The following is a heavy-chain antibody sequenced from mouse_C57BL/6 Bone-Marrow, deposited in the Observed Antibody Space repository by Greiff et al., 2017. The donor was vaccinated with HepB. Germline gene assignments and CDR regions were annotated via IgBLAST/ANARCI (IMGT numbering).Heavy chain of an antibody. CDR1: GFTFSTSG. CDR2: INTVGTYT. CDR3: TRDRFDYYFDY. Sequence: EVQLVESGGDLVKVGGSLKLSCAASGFTFSTSGMSWVRQTPDKRLEWVATINTVGTYTYYADSVKGRFTISKDSAKNTLFLLMSSLKSEDSAIYYCTRDRFDYYFDYWGQGTTLTVSS. V-gene: IGHV5-6*01. J-gene: IGHJ2*01. D-gene: IGHD2-14*01.